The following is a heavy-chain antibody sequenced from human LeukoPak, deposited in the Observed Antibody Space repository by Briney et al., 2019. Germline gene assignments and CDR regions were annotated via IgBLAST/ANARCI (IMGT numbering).Heavy chain of an antibody. CDR1: GFTFSSYG. CDR2: IWYDGSNK. J-gene: IGHJ4*02. D-gene: IGHD6-19*01. CDR3: AKDQTQWLAPNFDY. V-gene: IGHV3-33*06. Sequence: GGSLRLSCAASGFTFSSYGMHWVRQAPGKGLEWVAIIWYDGSNKYYADSVKGRFTISRDNSKNTLYLQMNSLRAEDTAVYYCAKDQTQWLAPNFDYWGQGTLVTVSS.